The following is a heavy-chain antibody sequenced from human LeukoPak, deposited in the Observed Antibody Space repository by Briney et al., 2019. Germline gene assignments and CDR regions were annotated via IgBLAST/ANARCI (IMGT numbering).Heavy chain of an antibody. J-gene: IGHJ4*02. CDR3: ARSTLVVIFDY. CDR1: GGTFSSYA. CDR2: IIPILGIA. Sequence: ASVKVSCKASGGTFSSYAISWVRQAPGQGPEWMGRIIPILGIANYAQKFQGRVTITADKSTSTAYMELSSLRSEDTAVYYCARSTLVVIFDYWGQGTLVTVSS. D-gene: IGHD3-22*01. V-gene: IGHV1-69*04.